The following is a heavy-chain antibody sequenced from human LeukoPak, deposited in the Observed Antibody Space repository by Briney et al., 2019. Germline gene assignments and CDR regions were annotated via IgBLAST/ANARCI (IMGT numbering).Heavy chain of an antibody. CDR3: ARRDYSNGGFDY. J-gene: IGHJ4*02. D-gene: IGHD4-11*01. CDR1: GYSISSGYY. Sequence: SETLSLTCTVSGYSISSGYYWGWIRQPPGKGLELIGSIYHSGSTYYNPSLKSRVTISVDTSKHQFSLKLSSVTAADTAVYYCARRDYSNGGFDYWGQGTLVTVSS. CDR2: IYHSGST. V-gene: IGHV4-38-2*02.